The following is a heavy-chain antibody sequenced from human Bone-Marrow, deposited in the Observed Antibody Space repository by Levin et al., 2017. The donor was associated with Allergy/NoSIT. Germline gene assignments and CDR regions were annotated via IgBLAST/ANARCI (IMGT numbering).Heavy chain of an antibody. J-gene: IGHJ6*03. CDR2: TYYSGGT. V-gene: IGHV4-59*01. Sequence: SETLSLTCSISGGSIGHYYWTWIRQSPGKGLEWIGHTYYSGGTKYNPSLKTRVTMSRDTAKNQFSLDLDSVTPADTAVYFCAGLTRVNLSSYTPNYMDVWGKGTTVTV. CDR3: AGLTRVNLSSYTPNYMDV. CDR1: GGSIGHYY. D-gene: IGHD1-1*01.